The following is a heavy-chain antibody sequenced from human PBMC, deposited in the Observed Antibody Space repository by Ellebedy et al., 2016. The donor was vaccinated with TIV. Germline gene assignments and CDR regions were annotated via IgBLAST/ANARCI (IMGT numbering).Heavy chain of an antibody. V-gene: IGHV1-69*13. Sequence: ASVKVSCKASGGTFSSYAISWVRQAPGQGLEWMGGIIPIFGTANYAQKFQGRVTITADESTSTAYMELSSLRSEDTAVYYCASQDDILTGPFDYWGQGTLVTVSS. CDR2: IIPIFGTA. CDR1: GGTFSSYA. J-gene: IGHJ4*02. D-gene: IGHD3-9*01. CDR3: ASQDDILTGPFDY.